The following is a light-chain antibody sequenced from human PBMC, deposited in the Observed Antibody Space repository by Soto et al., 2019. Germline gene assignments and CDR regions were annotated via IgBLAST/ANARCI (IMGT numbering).Light chain of an antibody. V-gene: IGKV3-20*01. J-gene: IGKJ2*01. CDR3: QQYGSSPYT. Sequence: EILLTQSPGTLSLSPGERATLSCRASQSVRNSYVAWYQQKPGQAPRLFIHGASGRATGIPDRFSGSGSGIDFTLTISRLEPEDFAVYYCQQYGSSPYTFGQGTKLEI. CDR1: QSVRNSY. CDR2: GAS.